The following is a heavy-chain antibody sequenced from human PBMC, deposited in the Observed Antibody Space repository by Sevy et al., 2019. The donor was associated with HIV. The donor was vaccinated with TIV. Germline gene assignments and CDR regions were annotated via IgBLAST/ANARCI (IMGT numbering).Heavy chain of an antibody. CDR3: AKDKYVNGWYYFDY. CDR2: VSGSGGST. CDR1: EFTFRSYT. Sequence: GGSLRLSCAASEFTFRSYTMSWVRQAPGKGLEWVAGVSGSGGSTFYADSVKGRFTISRDNPKNTLYLQMNSLRAEDTATYYSAKDKYVNGWYYFDYWGQGTLVTVSS. J-gene: IGHJ4*02. D-gene: IGHD6-19*01. V-gene: IGHV3-23*01.